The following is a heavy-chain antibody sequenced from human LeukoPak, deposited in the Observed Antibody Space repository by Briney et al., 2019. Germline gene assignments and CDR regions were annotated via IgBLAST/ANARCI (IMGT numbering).Heavy chain of an antibody. CDR1: GGSISSYY. CDR2: IYYSGST. D-gene: IGHD1-26*01. J-gene: IGHJ2*01. V-gene: IGHV4-59*01. Sequence: PSETLSLTCTVSGGSISSYYWSWIRQPPGKGLEWIGYIYYSGSTNYNPSLKSRVTISVDTSKNQFSLKLSSVTPADTAVYYCARGPKEWELLWYFDLWGRGTLVTVSS. CDR3: ARGPKEWELLWYFDL.